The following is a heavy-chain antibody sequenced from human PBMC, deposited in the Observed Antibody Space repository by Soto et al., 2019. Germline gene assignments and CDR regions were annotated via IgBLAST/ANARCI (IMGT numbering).Heavy chain of an antibody. V-gene: IGHV3-48*03. J-gene: IGHJ4*02. CDR2: INSGGSTI. CDR3: AREGFRYDTSGYYSY. Sequence: PGGSLRLSCAASGFTFSSYEMNWVRQAPGKGLEWVSYINSGGSTIYYAGSVKGRFTISRDNAKNSLYLQMNSLRAEDTAVYYCAREGFRYDTSGYYSYWGQGTLVTVSS. CDR1: GFTFSSYE. D-gene: IGHD3-22*01.